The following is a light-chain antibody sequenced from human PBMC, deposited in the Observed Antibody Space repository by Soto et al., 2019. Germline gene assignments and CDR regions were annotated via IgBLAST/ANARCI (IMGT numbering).Light chain of an antibody. CDR2: AAS. J-gene: IGKJ5*01. V-gene: IGKV1-12*02. CDR1: QGISSW. Sequence: DIQMTQSPSSVSASVGDRVTITCRASQGISSWLAWYQQKPGKAPKLLIYAASTLEVGVPSRFSGSASGTHFTLTISSLQPEDFASYYCQQSNSFPFAFGQGTRLEMK. CDR3: QQSNSFPFA.